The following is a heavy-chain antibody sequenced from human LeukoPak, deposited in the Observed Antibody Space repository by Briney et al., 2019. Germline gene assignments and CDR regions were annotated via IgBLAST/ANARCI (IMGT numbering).Heavy chain of an antibody. D-gene: IGHD3-10*01. Sequence: PSETLSPTCTVSGGSISSYYWSWIRQPPGKGLEWVGYIYYSGSTNYNPSLKSRVTISVDTSKNQFSLKLSSVTAADTAVYYCARHLRYYYGSGSYQAARWFDPWGQGTLVTVSS. V-gene: IGHV4-59*08. J-gene: IGHJ5*02. CDR1: GGSISSYY. CDR3: ARHLRYYYGSGSYQAARWFDP. CDR2: IYYSGST.